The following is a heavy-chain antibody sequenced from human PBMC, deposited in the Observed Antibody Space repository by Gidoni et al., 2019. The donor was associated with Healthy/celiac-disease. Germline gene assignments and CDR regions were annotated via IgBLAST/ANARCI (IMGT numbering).Heavy chain of an antibody. D-gene: IGHD3-22*01. CDR3: AKTAYYYDSSGYFYFDY. Sequence: EVQLLESGGGLVKPGGSLRLSCAASGFTFSSYAMSWVRQAPGKGLEWVSAISGSGGITYYADSVKGRFTISRDNSKNTLYLQMNSLRAEDTAVYYCAKTAYYYDSSGYFYFDYWGQGTLVTVSS. CDR2: ISGSGGIT. J-gene: IGHJ4*02. CDR1: GFTFSSYA. V-gene: IGHV3-23*01.